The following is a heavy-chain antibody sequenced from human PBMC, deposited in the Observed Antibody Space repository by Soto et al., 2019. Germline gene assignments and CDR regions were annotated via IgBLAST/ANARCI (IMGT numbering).Heavy chain of an antibody. CDR3: ARDTTVTTKFRGSAFDY. V-gene: IGHV3-30-3*01. CDR2: ISYDGSNK. Sequence: GSLRLSCAASGFTFSSYAMHWVRQAPGKGLEWVAVISYDGSNKYYADSVKGRFTISRDNSKNTLYLQMNSLRAEDTAVYYCARDTTVTTKFRGSAFDYWGQGTLVTVSS. CDR1: GFTFSSYA. D-gene: IGHD4-4*01. J-gene: IGHJ4*02.